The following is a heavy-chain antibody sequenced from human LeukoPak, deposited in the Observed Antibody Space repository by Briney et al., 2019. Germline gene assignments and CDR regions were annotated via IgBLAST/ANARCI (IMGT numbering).Heavy chain of an antibody. CDR2: INPNSGGT. D-gene: IGHD3-10*01. Sequence: GASVKVSCKASGYTFTGYYMHWVRQAPGQGLEWMGWINPNSGGTNYAQKFQGRVTMTRDTSISTAYMELSRLRSDDTAVYYCARGGRGLYYYGSGSSDFDYWGQGTLVTVSS. J-gene: IGHJ4*02. CDR1: GYTFTGYY. CDR3: ARGGRGLYYYGSGSSDFDY. V-gene: IGHV1-2*02.